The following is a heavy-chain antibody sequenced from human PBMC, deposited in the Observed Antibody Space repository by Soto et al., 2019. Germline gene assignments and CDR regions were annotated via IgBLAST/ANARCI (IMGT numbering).Heavy chain of an antibody. Sequence: SETLSLTCTVSGGSVSSGSHYWSWIRQPPGKGLEWIGYIYYSGSTNYNPSLKSRVTISVDTSKNQFSLKLSSVTAADTAVYYCARGIEGWYQGRYYYGMDVWGQGTTVTV. CDR1: GGSVSSGSHY. CDR2: IYYSGST. D-gene: IGHD6-19*01. V-gene: IGHV4-61*01. J-gene: IGHJ6*02. CDR3: ARGIEGWYQGRYYYGMDV.